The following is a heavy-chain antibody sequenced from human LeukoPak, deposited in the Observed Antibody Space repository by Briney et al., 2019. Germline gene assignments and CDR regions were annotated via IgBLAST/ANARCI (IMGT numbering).Heavy chain of an antibody. CDR3: AKVCLQKAYGYSSSWIDY. V-gene: IGHV3-23*01. Sequence: GVSLRLSCAASGFTFSSYAMSWVRQAPGKGLEWVSAISGSGGSTYYADSVKGRFTISRDNSKNTLYLQMNSLRAEDTAVYYCAKVCLQKAYGYSSSWIDYWGQGTLVT. CDR1: GFTFSSYA. CDR2: ISGSGGST. J-gene: IGHJ4*02. D-gene: IGHD6-13*01.